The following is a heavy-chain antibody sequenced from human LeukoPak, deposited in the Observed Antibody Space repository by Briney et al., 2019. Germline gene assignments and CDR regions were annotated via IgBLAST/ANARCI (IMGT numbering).Heavy chain of an antibody. CDR2: INHSGST. J-gene: IGHJ6*03. Sequence: PSETLSLTCAVYGGFFSGYYWSWIRQPPGKGLEWIGEINHSGSTNYNPSLKSRVTISVDTSKNQFSLKLSSVTAADTAVYYCARLPQTYYYNYYMDVWGKGTTVTVSS. D-gene: IGHD1-14*01. CDR1: GGFFSGYY. V-gene: IGHV4-34*01. CDR3: ARLPQTYYYNYYMDV.